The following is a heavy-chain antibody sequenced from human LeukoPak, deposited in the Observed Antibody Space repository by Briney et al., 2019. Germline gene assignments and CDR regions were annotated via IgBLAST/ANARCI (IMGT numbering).Heavy chain of an antibody. V-gene: IGHV4-4*07. CDR2: IYPIGST. CDR1: GGSISSYY. D-gene: IGHD3-10*01. Sequence: SETLSLTCTVSGGSISSYYWSWIRQPAGKGLEWIGRIYPIGSTKYNPSLKSRVTISVDNSKNQFSLKLSSVTAADTAVYYCAGGRGSGSSLNWFDPWGQGTLVTVSS. CDR3: AGGRGSGSSLNWFDP. J-gene: IGHJ5*02.